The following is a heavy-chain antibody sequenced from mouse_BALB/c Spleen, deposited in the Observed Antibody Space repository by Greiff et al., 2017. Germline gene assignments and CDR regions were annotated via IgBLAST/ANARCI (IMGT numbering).Heavy chain of an antibody. CDR2: INSNGGST. CDR1: GFTFSSYY. V-gene: IGHV5-6-2*01. J-gene: IGHJ3*01. D-gene: IGHD2-3*01. CDR3: ARGAYDGYYGGFAY. Sequence: EVQGVESGGGLVKLGGSLKLSCAASGFTFSSYYMSWVRQTPEKRLELVAAINSNGGSTYYPDTVKGRFTISRDNAKNTLYLQMSSLKSEDTALYYCARGAYDGYYGGFAYWGQGTLVTVSA.